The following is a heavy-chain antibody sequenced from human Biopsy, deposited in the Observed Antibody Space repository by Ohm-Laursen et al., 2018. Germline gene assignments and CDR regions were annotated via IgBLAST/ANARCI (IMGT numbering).Heavy chain of an antibody. CDR3: ARGPHSGSHSCFDY. V-gene: IGHV1-69*01. Sequence: SSVKVSCNASGGTFINYAISWVRQAPGQGLEWMGGIIPMFGTANYAQMFQGRVTISADESTSTSYMELSSLTTEDTVIYYCARGPHSGSHSCFDYWGRGTLVTVSS. J-gene: IGHJ4*02. D-gene: IGHD1-26*01. CDR2: IIPMFGTA. CDR1: GGTFINYA.